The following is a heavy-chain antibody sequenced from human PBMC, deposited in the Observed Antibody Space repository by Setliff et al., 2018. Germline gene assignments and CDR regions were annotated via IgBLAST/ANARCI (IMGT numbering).Heavy chain of an antibody. V-gene: IGHV3-20*04. CDR1: GFTFGDYG. D-gene: IGHD3-10*02. CDR3: ARYVHFANHFDY. J-gene: IGHJ4*02. CDR2: FNRNDGST. Sequence: GGSLRLSCAASGFTFGDYGLSWVRQGPGKGLEWVSGFNRNDGSTSYADSVKGRFTISRDNAKNSLYLQMNSLRSDDTAVYYCARYVHFANHFDYWGQGTLVTVSS.